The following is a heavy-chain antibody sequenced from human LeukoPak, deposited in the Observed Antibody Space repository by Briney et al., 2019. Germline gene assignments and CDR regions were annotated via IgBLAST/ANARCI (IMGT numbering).Heavy chain of an antibody. CDR3: ETELSGDLNY. CDR1: GFTFSSYS. V-gene: IGHV3-21*01. J-gene: IGHJ4*02. Sequence: PGGSLRLSCAASGFTFSSYSMNWVRQAPGKGLEWVSSIRTRNTYIYYADSAKGRFTISRDKAKSSLCMQMSSLRAVDTSVYYCETELSGDLNYWGQGTLVTVSS. CDR2: IRTRNTYI. D-gene: IGHD3-3*01.